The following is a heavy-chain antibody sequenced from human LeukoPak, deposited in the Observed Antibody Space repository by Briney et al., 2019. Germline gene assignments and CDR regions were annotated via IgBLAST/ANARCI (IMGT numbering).Heavy chain of an antibody. D-gene: IGHD4-11*01. CDR2: ISGSGGST. CDR3: AKYDSNYSDQILIDY. CDR1: GFTFSSYA. J-gene: IGHJ4*02. Sequence: GGSLRLSCAASGFTFSSYAMSLVRQAPGKGLEWVSAISGSGGSTYYADSVKGRFTISRDNSKNTLYLQMNSLRAEDTAVYYCAKYDSNYSDQILIDYWGQGTLVTVSS. V-gene: IGHV3-23*01.